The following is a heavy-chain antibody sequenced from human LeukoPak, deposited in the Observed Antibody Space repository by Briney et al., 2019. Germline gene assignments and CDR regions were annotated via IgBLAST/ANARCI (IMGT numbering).Heavy chain of an antibody. CDR1: GFTFSDYY. V-gene: IGHV3-11*01. J-gene: IGHJ4*02. D-gene: IGHD1-1*01. Sequence: GGSLRLSCAASGFTFSDYYMSWIRQAPGKGLEWVSYISSSGSTIYYADSVKGRFTISRDNAKNSLYLQMNSLRAEDTAVYYCAKDLRNDPYYFDYWGQGTLVTVSS. CDR3: AKDLRNDPYYFDY. CDR2: ISSSGSTI.